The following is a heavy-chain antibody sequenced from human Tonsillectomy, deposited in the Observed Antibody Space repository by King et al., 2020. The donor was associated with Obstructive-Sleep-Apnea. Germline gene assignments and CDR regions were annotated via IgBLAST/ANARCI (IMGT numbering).Heavy chain of an antibody. D-gene: IGHD1-26*01. CDR3: ARDRRGWDLLAPVDD. J-gene: IGHJ4*02. Sequence: QLVQSGAEVKKPGASVKVSCKASGYTFTGYYMHWVRQAPGQGLEWMGWINPNSGVTKYAQKFQGWDTMTRDTSISTAYMELSRLTSADTAVYYCARDRRGWDLLAPVDDWGQASLVTVSS. V-gene: IGHV1-2*04. CDR2: INPNSGVT. CDR1: GYTFTGYY.